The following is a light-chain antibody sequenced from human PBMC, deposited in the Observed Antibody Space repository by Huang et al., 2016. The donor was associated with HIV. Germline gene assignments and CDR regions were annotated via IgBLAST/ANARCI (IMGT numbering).Light chain of an antibody. J-gene: IGKJ1*01. CDR1: QDIYNY. CDR3: LQHKNFHAPT. V-gene: IGKV1-17*03. Sequence: DIQLTQYPSAMAASVGDRVIITCGATQDIYNYLAWFQQQPGKAPKRLIYGASSLQTGVPSRFSGSGSGTECTLTINNLQPEDSATYFCLQHKNFHAPTFGQGTKVEIK. CDR2: GAS.